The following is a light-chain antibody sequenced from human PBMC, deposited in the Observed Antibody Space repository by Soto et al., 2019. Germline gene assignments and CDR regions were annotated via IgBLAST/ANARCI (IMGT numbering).Light chain of an antibody. Sequence: QSALTQPASVSGSPGQSITISCTGTSSDVGAYDYVSWYQQHPDKAPKLMIYEVSNRPSGVSDRFSGSKSVNTATLTISGLQDEDEADYYWSSYTSSSTRVFGTGTKLTVL. J-gene: IGLJ1*01. CDR1: SSDVGAYDY. V-gene: IGLV2-14*03. CDR2: EVS. CDR3: SSYTSSSTRV.